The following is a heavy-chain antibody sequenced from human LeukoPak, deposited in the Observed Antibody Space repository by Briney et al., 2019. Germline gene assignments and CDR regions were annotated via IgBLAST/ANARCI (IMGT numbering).Heavy chain of an antibody. CDR1: GGSFSGYY. CDR3: ASRTGTNWFDP. D-gene: IGHD1-7*01. CDR2: INHSGST. J-gene: IGHJ5*02. Sequence: SETLSLTCAVYGGSFSGYYWSWIRQPPGKGLEWIGEINHSGSTNYNPSLKSRVTISVDTSKNQFSLKLSSATAADTAVYYCASRTGTNWFDPWGQGTLVTVSS. V-gene: IGHV4-34*01.